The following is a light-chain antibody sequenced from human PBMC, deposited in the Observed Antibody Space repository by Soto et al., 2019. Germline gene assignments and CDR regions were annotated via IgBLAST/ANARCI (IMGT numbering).Light chain of an antibody. CDR2: EIS. CDR3: SSYTSISTPYV. V-gene: IGLV2-14*01. Sequence: QSVLTQPASVSGSPGQSITISCTGTSSDVGGYNYVSWYQQHPGKAPKLMIYEISNRPSGVSNRFSGSKSGNTASLTISGLPAEDAADYYRSSYTSISTPYVFGTGTKVTVL. CDR1: SSDVGGYNY. J-gene: IGLJ1*01.